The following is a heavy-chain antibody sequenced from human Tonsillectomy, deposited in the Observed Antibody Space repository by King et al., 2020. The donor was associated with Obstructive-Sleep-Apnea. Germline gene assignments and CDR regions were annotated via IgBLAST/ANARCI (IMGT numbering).Heavy chain of an antibody. Sequence: VQLVESGGGVVQPGRSLRLSCAASGFTFSSYGMHWVRQAPGKGLEWVAVIWYDGSNKYYADSVKGRFTISRDNSKNTLYLQMNSLRAEDTAVYYCAGVPFIVYYSKESAFDIWGQGTMVTLSS. CDR2: IWYDGSNK. D-gene: IGHD3-10*01. V-gene: IGHV3-33*01. CDR3: AGVPFIVYYSKESAFDI. CDR1: GFTFSSYG. J-gene: IGHJ3*02.